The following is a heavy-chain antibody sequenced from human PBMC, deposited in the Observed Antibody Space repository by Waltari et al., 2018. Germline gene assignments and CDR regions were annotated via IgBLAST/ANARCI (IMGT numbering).Heavy chain of an antibody. CDR3: ARAGYSGYDGYWYFDL. CDR1: GGFSSYA. CDR2: IIPIFGTA. V-gene: IGHV1-69*01. J-gene: IGHJ2*01. D-gene: IGHD5-12*01. Sequence: QVQLVQSGAEVKKPGSSVKVSCKASGGFSSYAISWVRQATGQGLEWMGGIIPIFGTANYAQKFQGRVTITADESTSTAYMELSSLRSEDTAVYYCARAGYSGYDGYWYFDLWGRGTLVTVSS.